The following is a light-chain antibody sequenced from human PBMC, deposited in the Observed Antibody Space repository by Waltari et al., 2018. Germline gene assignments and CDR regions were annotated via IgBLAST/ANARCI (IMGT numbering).Light chain of an antibody. CDR2: RND. J-gene: IGLJ1*01. CDR3: CSYAGLGTYV. Sequence: QSVLTQPPSASGTPGQRVTISCPGRASNIGDNVVNWYQQFPGKAPKLVIYRNDQRPSGVPDRFSGSKSGTSASLAISGLQSEDEADYYCCSYAGLGTYVFGTGTKVTVL. V-gene: IGLV1-44*01. CDR1: ASNIGDNV.